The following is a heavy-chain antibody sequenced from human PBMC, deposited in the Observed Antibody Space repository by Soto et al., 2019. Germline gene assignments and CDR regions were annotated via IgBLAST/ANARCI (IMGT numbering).Heavy chain of an antibody. CDR3: ARDLAAMVLGVNPGLSYNWFDP. Sequence: QVQLQESGPGLVKPLETLSLTCTVSGGSVSSGSYYWSWIRQPPGKGLEWIGYIYYSGSTNYNPSLKSRVTAPVAAAKDPSSLKLSSLTAADTAVYYGARDLAAMVLGVNPGLSYNWFDPWCQATLVTVSS. CDR1: GGSVSSGSYY. V-gene: IGHV4-61*01. J-gene: IGHJ5*02. D-gene: IGHD3-10*01. CDR2: IYYSGST.